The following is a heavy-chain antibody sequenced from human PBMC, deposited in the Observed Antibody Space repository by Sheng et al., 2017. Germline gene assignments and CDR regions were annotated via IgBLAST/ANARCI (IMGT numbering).Heavy chain of an antibody. V-gene: IGHV4-38-2*02. CDR1: VTPSAMVTT. D-gene: IGHD3-10*01. J-gene: IGHJ4*02. CDR3: ARDFYGFPLDS. CDR2: SNHGGST. Sequence: QVQLQESGPGLVKAFGDPCPSLALSLVTPSAMVTTGAGSGSPQVRGWSGLGLSNHGGSTFYNPSLKSRVNMSVXTSKNHFSLNLTSVTAADTAIYFCARDFYGFPLDSSGQGTLVTVSS.